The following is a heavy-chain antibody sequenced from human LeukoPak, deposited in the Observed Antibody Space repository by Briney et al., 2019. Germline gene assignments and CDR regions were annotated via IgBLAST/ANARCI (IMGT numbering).Heavy chain of an antibody. J-gene: IGHJ6*02. CDR1: GFTVNNYY. CDR2: THRGGSI. Sequence: PGGSLRLSCGDTGFTVNNYYMHWVRQAPGKGLQHAPVTHRGGSIYYVDSVKGRFIISRDNSNNTVDLQLNSLRAEDTAVYYCAREPPMVGDNYYGMDVWGQGTPVTVSS. D-gene: IGHD3-10*02. CDR3: AREPPMVGDNYYGMDV. V-gene: IGHV3-66*01.